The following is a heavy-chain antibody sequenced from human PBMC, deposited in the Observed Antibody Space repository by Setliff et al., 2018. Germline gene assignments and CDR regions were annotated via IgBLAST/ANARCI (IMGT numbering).Heavy chain of an antibody. Sequence: PGESLKISCKGSGYRFSSHWIGWVRQMPGKGLEWMGIIYPGDSDTRYSPSFQGQVTISANKSISTAYLQWSSLKASDTAMYYCASSSGSSSNDAFDIWGQGTTVTVS. J-gene: IGHJ3*02. CDR2: IYPGDSDT. CDR1: GYRFSSHW. CDR3: ASSSGSSSNDAFDI. D-gene: IGHD1-26*01. V-gene: IGHV5-51*01.